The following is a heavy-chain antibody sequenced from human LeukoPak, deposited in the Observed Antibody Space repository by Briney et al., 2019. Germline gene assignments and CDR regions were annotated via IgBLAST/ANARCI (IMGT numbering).Heavy chain of an antibody. Sequence: PSETLSLTCAVYGRSFSGYYWTWIRQTPGKGLEWIGEINQSGITDYNPSPRSRVTISVDTSKNQFSLKLSSVTAADTAIYYCARAVIVVAAATQRTWFDPWGQGTLVTVSS. CDR3: ARAVIVVAAATQRTWFDP. V-gene: IGHV4-34*01. CDR2: INQSGIT. D-gene: IGHD2-15*01. J-gene: IGHJ5*02. CDR1: GRSFSGYY.